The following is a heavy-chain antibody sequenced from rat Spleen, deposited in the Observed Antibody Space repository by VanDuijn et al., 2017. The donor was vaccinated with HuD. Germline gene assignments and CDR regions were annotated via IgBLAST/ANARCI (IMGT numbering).Heavy chain of an antibody. CDR1: GFIFSNFV. CDR2: ISPSGGST. CDR3: ATDDYDGYYRGHYFDY. V-gene: IGHV5-19*01. J-gene: IGHJ2*01. Sequence: EVQLVESGGGLVQPGRSLKLSCAASGFIFSNFVMAWVRQAPTKGLEWVASISPSGGSTYYRDSVKGRFTISRDNAKSTLYLQMDSLRSEDTATYYCATDDYDGYYRGHYFDYWGQGVMVTVSS. D-gene: IGHD1-12*03.